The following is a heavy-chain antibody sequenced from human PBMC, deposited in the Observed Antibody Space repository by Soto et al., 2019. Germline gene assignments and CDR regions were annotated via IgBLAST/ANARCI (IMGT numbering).Heavy chain of an antibody. Sequence: QVQLVQSGAEVKKPGSSVKVSCKASGGTFSSYAISWVRQAPGQGLEWMGGFIPIFGTANYAQKFQGRVTITADESTSTAYMQLSRLKSEDTAVYYGARGFLEMATFLWGAFDIWGQGTMVTASS. CDR2: FIPIFGTA. V-gene: IGHV1-69*01. D-gene: IGHD3-3*01. CDR3: ARGFLEMATFLWGAFDI. CDR1: GGTFSSYA. J-gene: IGHJ3*02.